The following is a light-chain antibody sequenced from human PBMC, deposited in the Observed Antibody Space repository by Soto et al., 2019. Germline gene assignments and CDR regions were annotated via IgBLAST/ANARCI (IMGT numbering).Light chain of an antibody. J-gene: IGLJ3*02. CDR2: RNN. CDR1: SSNIGSNY. CDR3: AAWDDSLSGPV. V-gene: IGLV1-47*01. Sequence: QAVVTQPPSASGTPGQRVTISCSGSSSNIGSNYVYWYQQLPGTAPKLLIYRNNQRPSGVPDRFSGSNSGTSASLAISGLRSEDESDYYCAAWDDSLSGPVFGGGTELTVL.